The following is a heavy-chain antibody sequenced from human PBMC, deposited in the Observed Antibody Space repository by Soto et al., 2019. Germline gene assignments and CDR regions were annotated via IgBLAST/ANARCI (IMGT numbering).Heavy chain of an antibody. CDR3: AHRVLIEGHFDP. D-gene: IGHD2-15*01. CDR2: IYWDDDR. Sequence: QITLKESGPTLVKPTQTLTLTCSFSGFSLSTSGVAVGWIRQPPGKALEWLAVIYWDDDRRYSPSLKSRLTLTKDSTKSQAVLTMTNMDPVDTATYYCAHRVLIEGHFDPWGQGTLVTVSS. J-gene: IGHJ5*02. CDR1: GFSLSTSGVA. V-gene: IGHV2-5*02.